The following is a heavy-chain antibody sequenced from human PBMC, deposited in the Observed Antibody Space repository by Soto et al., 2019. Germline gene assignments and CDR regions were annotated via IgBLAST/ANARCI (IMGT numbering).Heavy chain of an antibody. J-gene: IGHJ4*02. V-gene: IGHV3-23*01. CDR2: ISGSGGTT. Sequence: GGSLRLSCAASGFTFSSYSMSWVRQAPGKGLEWVSIISGSGGTTYYADSVKGRFTISRDNSKNTLYLQMNSLRAEDTAVYYCAKGGYDFWSSSPKDDYYFDYWGQGTLVTVSS. CDR1: GFTFSSYS. D-gene: IGHD3-3*01. CDR3: AKGGYDFWSSSPKDDYYFDY.